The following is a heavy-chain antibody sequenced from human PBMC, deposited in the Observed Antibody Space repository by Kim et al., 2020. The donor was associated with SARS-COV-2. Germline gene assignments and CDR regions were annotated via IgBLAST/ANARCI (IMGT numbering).Heavy chain of an antibody. CDR2: ISYDGSNK. D-gene: IGHD3-3*01. J-gene: IGHJ6*03. Sequence: GGSLRLSCAASGFTFSSYGMHWVRQAPGKGLEWVAVISYDGSNKYYADSVKGRFTISRDNSKNTLYLQMNSLRAEDTAVYYCAKSLSYYDFWSGYWGVSNYYMDVWGKGTTVTVSS. CDR1: GFTFSSYG. V-gene: IGHV3-30*18. CDR3: AKSLSYYDFWSGYWGVSNYYMDV.